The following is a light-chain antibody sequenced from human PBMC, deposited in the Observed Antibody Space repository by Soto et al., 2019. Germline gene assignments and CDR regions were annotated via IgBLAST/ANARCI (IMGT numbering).Light chain of an antibody. Sequence: EIVLTQSPGTLSLSPGERATLSCRASQSLSDNIYLAWYQQKPGQAPRLLIYGASSRATGIPNRFSGSGSGTDFTLTISSLEPEDFAVYYCQQYNNWPPITFGQGTRLEI. J-gene: IGKJ5*01. CDR2: GAS. CDR1: QSLSDNIY. V-gene: IGKV3-20*01. CDR3: QQYNNWPPIT.